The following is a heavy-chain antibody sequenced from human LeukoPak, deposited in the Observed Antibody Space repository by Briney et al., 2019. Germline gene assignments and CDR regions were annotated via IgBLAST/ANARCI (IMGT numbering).Heavy chain of an antibody. V-gene: IGHV4-59*01. CDR2: IYYSGST. Sequence: SETLSLTCTVSGGSISSYYWSWIRQPPGKGMEWIGYIYYSGSTNYNPSLKSRVTISVDTSKNQFSLKLSSVTAADTAVYYCASGNYYDSSEAGAFDIWGQGTMVTVSS. CDR3: ASGNYYDSSEAGAFDI. J-gene: IGHJ3*02. D-gene: IGHD3-22*01. CDR1: GGSISSYY.